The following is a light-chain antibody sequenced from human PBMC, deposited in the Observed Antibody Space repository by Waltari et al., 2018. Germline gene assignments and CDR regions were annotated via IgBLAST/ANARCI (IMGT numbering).Light chain of an antibody. CDR2: ATS. CDR3: QKYNSAPHT. V-gene: IGKV1-27*01. Sequence: DIQMTQSPSSLSASVGDRVTITCRASQGISDYLAWYQQKRGKIPRLLIYATSTLQSGGSSRFSGSGSGPDFTLTITSLQPEDVANYYCQKYNSAPHTFGGGTKVEIK. J-gene: IGKJ4*01. CDR1: QGISDY.